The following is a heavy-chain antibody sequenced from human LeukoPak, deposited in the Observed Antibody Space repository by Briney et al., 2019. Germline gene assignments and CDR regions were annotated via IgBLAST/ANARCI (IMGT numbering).Heavy chain of an antibody. V-gene: IGHV5-51*01. CDR3: ARHRYSGSDTQGFDY. J-gene: IGHJ4*02. Sequence: HGASLKISCNCSGTKITDYWIAWGRQLPGKGLERMGIVYPSNSETRYSPSFQGQVTISADKSISTGYLQWSSLKASDTAIYFCARHRYSGSDTQGFDYWGQGTLVTVSS. D-gene: IGHD5-12*01. CDR1: GTKITDYW. CDR2: VYPSNSET.